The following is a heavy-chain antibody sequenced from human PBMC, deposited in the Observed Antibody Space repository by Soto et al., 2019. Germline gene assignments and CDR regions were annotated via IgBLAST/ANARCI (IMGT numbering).Heavy chain of an antibody. CDR2: ISYGGNNI. CDR3: AKVVPGIIAVDCPCDS. CDR1: GFDFSIYG. D-gene: IGHD6-19*01. Sequence: QVQLVESGGGVVQPGRSLRLSYVASGFDFSIYGMHWVRQAPGKGLEWVAVISYGGNNIYYGDSVKGRFTISRDNSKNTRYLQMTSLRPADTAVYYCAKVVPGIIAVDCPCDSWGQGTLVTVSS. J-gene: IGHJ4*02. V-gene: IGHV3-30*18.